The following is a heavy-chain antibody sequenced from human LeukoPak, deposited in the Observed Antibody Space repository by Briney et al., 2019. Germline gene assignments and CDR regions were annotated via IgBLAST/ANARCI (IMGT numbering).Heavy chain of an antibody. J-gene: IGHJ4*02. CDR3: ASRAPNYYYYGPNDYFDY. CDR1: GGSISSGGYY. CDR2: IYYSGST. Sequence: PSETLSLTCTVSGGSISSGGYYWSWIRQHPGKGLEWIGYIYYSGSTYYNPSLKSRVTISVDTSKNQFSLKLSSVTAADTAVYYCASRAPNYYYYGPNDYFDYWGQGTLVTVSS. V-gene: IGHV4-31*03. D-gene: IGHD3-10*01.